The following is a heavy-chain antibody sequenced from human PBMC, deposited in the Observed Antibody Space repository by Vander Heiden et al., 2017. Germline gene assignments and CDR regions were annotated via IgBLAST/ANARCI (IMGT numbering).Heavy chain of an antibody. Sequence: EVQLLESGGGLLKPGGSLRLPCAASGFTFSNAWMSWVRQAPGKGLEWIGRIKSKTDGETTDYAAPVKGRFTISRDDSKNTLYLQMNSLKTEDTAVYYCTTEWWQQGVDGWGQGTLVTVSS. CDR1: GFTFSNAW. D-gene: IGHD2-15*01. CDR2: IKSKTDGETT. V-gene: IGHV3-15*01. CDR3: TTEWWQQGVDG. J-gene: IGHJ4*02.